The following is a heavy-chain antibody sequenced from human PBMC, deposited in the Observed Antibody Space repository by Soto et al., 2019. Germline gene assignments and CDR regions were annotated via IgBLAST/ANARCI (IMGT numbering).Heavy chain of an antibody. J-gene: IGHJ3*02. CDR2: ISPYNGKA. D-gene: IGHD2-2*01. CDR3: ARPKVYQLLPRDAFDI. V-gene: IGHV1-18*01. CDR1: GYTYTSYG. Sequence: GASVKVSCKASGYTYTSYGISWVRQAPGQGLEWMGWISPYNGKANYAQKLQGRVTITADKSTSTAYMELSSLRSEDTAVFYCARPKVYQLLPRDAFDIWGQGTMVTVSS.